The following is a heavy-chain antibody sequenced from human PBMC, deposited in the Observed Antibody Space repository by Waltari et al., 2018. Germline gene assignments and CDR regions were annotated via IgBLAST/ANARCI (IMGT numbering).Heavy chain of an antibody. CDR1: GYTFTGYY. Sequence: QVQLVQSGAEVKKPGASVKVSCKASGYTFTGYYMHWVRQAPGQGLEWMGRINPNSGGTNYAQKFQGRGNMNREKSNRKAYMGLSRLRSEETAGDYCARETRKGGTKTGTDAFDIWGQGTMVTVSS. CDR2: INPNSGGT. V-gene: IGHV1-2*06. J-gene: IGHJ3*02. CDR3: ARETRKGGTKTGTDAFDI. D-gene: IGHD1-7*01.